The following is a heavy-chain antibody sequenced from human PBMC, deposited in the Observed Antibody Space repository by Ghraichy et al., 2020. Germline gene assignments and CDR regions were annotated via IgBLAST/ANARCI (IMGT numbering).Heavy chain of an antibody. J-gene: IGHJ5*02. CDR1: GFTFSDYY. D-gene: IGHD6-6*01. Sequence: GGSLRLSCAASGFTFSDYYMSWIRQAPGKGLEWVSYISSSGSTIYYADSVKGRFTISRDNAKNSLYLQMNSLRAEDTAVYYCARDGKRDSSSSGYGWFDPWGQGTLVTVSS. CDR3: ARDGKRDSSSSGYGWFDP. CDR2: ISSSGSTI. V-gene: IGHV3-11*01.